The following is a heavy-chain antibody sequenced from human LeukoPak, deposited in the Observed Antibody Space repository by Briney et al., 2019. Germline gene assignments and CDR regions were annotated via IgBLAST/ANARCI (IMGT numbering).Heavy chain of an antibody. CDR3: ARDVTSSYCSSTSCYVGRYNWFDP. CDR2: IYYSGST. Sequence: SETLSLTCTVSGGSISSSSYYWGWIRQPPGKGLEWIGSIYYSGSTYYNPYLKSRVTISVDTSKNQFSLKLSSVTAADTAVYYCARDVTSSYCSSTSCYVGRYNWFDPWGQGTLVTVSS. V-gene: IGHV4-39*07. D-gene: IGHD2-2*01. J-gene: IGHJ5*02. CDR1: GGSISSSSYY.